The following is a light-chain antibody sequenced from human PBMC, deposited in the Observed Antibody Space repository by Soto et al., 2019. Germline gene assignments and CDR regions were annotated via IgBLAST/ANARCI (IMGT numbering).Light chain of an antibody. J-gene: IGKJ1*01. CDR3: QQFNSYPWT. V-gene: IGKV1-5*01. CDR2: YAS. Sequence: DIQMTQSPSTLSASVGDRVTITCRASQPISSWLAWYQQKPGKTPNLLIYYASNLQSGVPSRFSGSGSGTEFGLTISSLQPDDFATYYCQQFNSYPWTFGQGTKVDIK. CDR1: QPISSW.